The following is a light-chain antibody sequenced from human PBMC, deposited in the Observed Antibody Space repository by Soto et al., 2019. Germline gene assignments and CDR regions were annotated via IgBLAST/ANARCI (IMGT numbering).Light chain of an antibody. CDR1: QSVSGD. V-gene: IGKV3-15*01. CDR2: DAS. J-gene: IGKJ5*01. CDR3: QQYNNWPIT. Sequence: IVWTHSPATLSVSPGEIATLSFGASQSVSGDLAWYHHKPGQAPRLLIYDASTRALDTPARFAGSGAGTEFTLTISSLQSEDFAVYFCQQYNNWPITFGQGTRLEIK.